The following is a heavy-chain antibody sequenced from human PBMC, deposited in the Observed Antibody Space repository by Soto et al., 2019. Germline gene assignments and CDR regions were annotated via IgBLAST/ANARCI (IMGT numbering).Heavy chain of an antibody. CDR2: MNPNSGNT. CDR1: GYTFTIYD. D-gene: IGHD3-3*01. J-gene: IGHJ5*02. V-gene: IGHV1-8*01. CDR3: ASGNPYYDFWSGYYTGWFDH. Sequence: GASVKVSCKASGYTFTIYDINWVRQATGQGLEWMGWMNPNSGNTGYAQKFQGRVTMTRNTSISTAYMELSSLRSEDTAVYYCASGNPYYDFWSGYYTGWFDHWGQGTLVTVSS.